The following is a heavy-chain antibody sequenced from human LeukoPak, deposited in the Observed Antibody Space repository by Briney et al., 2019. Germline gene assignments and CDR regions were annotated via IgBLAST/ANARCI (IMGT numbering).Heavy chain of an antibody. Sequence: GGSLRLSCAASGFTFNTYWMHWVRQAPGKGLVWVSRMSSDGSYTNYADSVKGRFTISRDNSKNTLYLQMNSLRAEDTAVYYCAKDLSRNYDFWSGYLSVSSFDYWGQGTLVTVSS. CDR1: GFTFNTYW. CDR3: AKDLSRNYDFWSGYLSVSSFDY. D-gene: IGHD3-3*01. CDR2: MSSDGSYT. J-gene: IGHJ4*02. V-gene: IGHV3-74*01.